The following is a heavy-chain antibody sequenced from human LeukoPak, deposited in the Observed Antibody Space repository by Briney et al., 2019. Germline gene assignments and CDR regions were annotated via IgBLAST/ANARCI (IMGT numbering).Heavy chain of an antibody. CDR3: ARPMRIYGDPDAFDI. D-gene: IGHD4-17*01. V-gene: IGHV5-51*01. CDR1: GYSFTSYW. CDR2: IYPGDSDT. Sequence: GESLKISCKGSGYSFTSYWIGWVRQMPGKGLEWMGIIYPGDSDTRYSPSFQGQVTISADKSISTAYLQWSSLKASDTAMYYCARPMRIYGDPDAFDIWGQGTMVTVSS. J-gene: IGHJ3*02.